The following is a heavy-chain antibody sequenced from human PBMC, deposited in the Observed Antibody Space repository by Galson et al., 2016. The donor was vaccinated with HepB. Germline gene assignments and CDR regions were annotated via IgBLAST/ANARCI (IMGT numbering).Heavy chain of an antibody. CDR2: ISWNSGNI. J-gene: IGHJ4*02. CDR3: AKDLNVTGIPLAGADS. Sequence: SLRLSCAASGFTFHDYAMHWVRQAPGKGLEWVSGISWNSGNIGYADSVKGRFTISRDNAKNSPYREMKTLRVEDTAFYYCAKDLNVTGIPLAGADSWGQGTLVTVSS. V-gene: IGHV3-9*01. CDR1: GFTFHDYA. D-gene: IGHD6-19*01.